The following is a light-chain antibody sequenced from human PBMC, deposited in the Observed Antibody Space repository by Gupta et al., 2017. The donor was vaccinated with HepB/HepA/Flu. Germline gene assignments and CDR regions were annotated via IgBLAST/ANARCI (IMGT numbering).Light chain of an antibody. J-gene: IGLJ2*01. CDR1: SSDVGSFNR. CDR2: EVS. CDR3: SSFTSGSTLLV. Sequence: QSALTQPPSVSGSPGQSVTIPCTGTSSDVGSFNRVSWYQQPQGTAPKLMIYEVSNRPSGVPDRFSGSKSGNTASLTISGLQAEDEADYYCSSFTSGSTLLVFGGGTKLTVL. V-gene: IGLV2-18*02.